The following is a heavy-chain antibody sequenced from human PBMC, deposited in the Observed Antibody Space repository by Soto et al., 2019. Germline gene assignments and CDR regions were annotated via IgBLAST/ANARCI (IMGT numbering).Heavy chain of an antibody. V-gene: IGHV4-59*08. D-gene: IGHD6-19*01. CDR3: ARRAGAVPGRIDF. CDR1: GDSISSYY. J-gene: IGHJ4*02. Sequence: HVQLQESGPGLVKPSETLSLICTVSGDSISSYYWSWIRQPPGKGLEWIGFIYYTGRNNYNPSLKSRVTISVDTSKNQLSLKLSSVTAADTAVYYCARRAGAVPGRIDFWGQGTLVTVSS. CDR2: IYYTGRN.